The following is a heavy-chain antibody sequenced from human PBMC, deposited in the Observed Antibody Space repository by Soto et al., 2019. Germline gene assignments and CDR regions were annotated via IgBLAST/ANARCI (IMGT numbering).Heavy chain of an antibody. D-gene: IGHD6-13*01. CDR2: IYYSGST. CDR3: ARDRYSSSWYDY. Sequence: SDTVSRTCTVCGGSVSSGVCYWSWNRQHPGKGLEWIGYIYYSGSTYYNPSLKSRVTISVDTSKNQFSLKLSSVTAADTAVYYCARDRYSSSWYDYWGQGTLVTVSS. CDR1: GGSVSSGVCY. V-gene: IGHV4-31*03. J-gene: IGHJ4*02.